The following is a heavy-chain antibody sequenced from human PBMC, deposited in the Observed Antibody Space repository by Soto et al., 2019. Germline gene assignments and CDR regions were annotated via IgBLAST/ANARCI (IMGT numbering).Heavy chain of an antibody. CDR1: GGSFSGYY. J-gene: IGHJ5*02. Sequence: SETLSLTCAVYGGSFSGYYWSWLRQPPGKGLEWIAEINHSGSTNYNPSLKSRVTISLDTSKNQFSLKLSSVTASDTAVYYCARGLTVVVVPAARWFEPWGQGTRVAVS. D-gene: IGHD2-2*01. CDR2: INHSGST. V-gene: IGHV4-34*01. CDR3: ARGLTVVVVPAARWFEP.